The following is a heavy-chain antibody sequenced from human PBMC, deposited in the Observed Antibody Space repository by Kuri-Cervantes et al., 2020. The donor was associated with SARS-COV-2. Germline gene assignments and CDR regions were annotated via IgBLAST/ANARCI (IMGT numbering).Heavy chain of an antibody. V-gene: IGHV1-2*02. CDR1: GYIFTGYY. CDR3: AREARTYCSSTSCPLDY. J-gene: IGHJ4*02. Sequence: ASVKVSCNASGYIFTGYYMHWVRQAPGQGLEWMGWINPNSGGTNYTQKFQGRVTMTRYTSISTSYMELSRLRSDDTGVYYCAREARTYCSSTSCPLDYWGQGTLVTVSS. D-gene: IGHD2-2*01. CDR2: INPNSGGT.